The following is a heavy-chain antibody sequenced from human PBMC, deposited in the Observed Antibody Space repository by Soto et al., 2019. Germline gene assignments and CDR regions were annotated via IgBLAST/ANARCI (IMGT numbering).Heavy chain of an antibody. Sequence: PGGSLRLSCAASGFTFSSYEMNWVRQAPGKGLEWVSYISSSGSTTYYADSVKGRFTISRDNAKNSLYLQMNSLRAEDTAVYYCARVDNLRPGATAAGLSYGMDVWGQGTTVTVSS. CDR2: ISSSGSTT. CDR3: ARVDNLRPGATAAGLSYGMDV. D-gene: IGHD6-13*01. CDR1: GFTFSSYE. J-gene: IGHJ6*02. V-gene: IGHV3-48*03.